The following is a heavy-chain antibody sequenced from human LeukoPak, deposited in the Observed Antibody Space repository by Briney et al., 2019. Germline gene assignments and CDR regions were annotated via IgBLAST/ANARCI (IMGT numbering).Heavy chain of an antibody. CDR3: SSQPAVLDLDC. J-gene: IGHJ4*02. CDR2: IKPDGSGK. CDR1: GFAFSTYW. Sequence: PGGSLRLSCAASGFAFSTYWMTWVRQAPGKGLEWVANIKPDGSGKNYLDSVKGRFTISRDNAKNSLYLYMNSLRVEDAAVYYCSSQPAVLDLDCLGQGTLVTVSS. V-gene: IGHV3-7*01. D-gene: IGHD2-2*01.